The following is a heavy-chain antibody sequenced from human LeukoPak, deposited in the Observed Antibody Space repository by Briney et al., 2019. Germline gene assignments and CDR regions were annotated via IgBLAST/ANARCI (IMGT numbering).Heavy chain of an antibody. Sequence: GGSLRLSCAASGFTFSSYSMNWVRQAPGKGLEWVSSISSSSSYIYYADSVKGRFTISRGNAKNSLYLQMNSLRAEDTAVYYCARAGETTENDYWGQGTLVTVSS. D-gene: IGHD4-17*01. CDR1: GFTFSSYS. CDR2: ISSSSSYI. V-gene: IGHV3-21*01. J-gene: IGHJ4*02. CDR3: ARAGETTENDY.